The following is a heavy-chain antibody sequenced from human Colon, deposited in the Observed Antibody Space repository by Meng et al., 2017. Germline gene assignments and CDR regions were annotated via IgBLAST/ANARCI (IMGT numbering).Heavy chain of an antibody. D-gene: IGHD2-21*02. J-gene: IGHJ2*01. CDR2: IGHSGIT. CDR3: ARRSCGGDCYTHREYWYFDL. Sequence: QVQLQESGPRLVKPSEALSLTCSVSGGSISTSGYYWGWIRQPPGKGLEWIGSIGHSGITYYTPSLKSRVTVSIDTSKSQFSLKLTSVTAADTAVYYCARRSCGGDCYTHREYWYFDLWGRGTLVTVSS. CDR1: GGSISTSGYY. V-gene: IGHV4-39*01.